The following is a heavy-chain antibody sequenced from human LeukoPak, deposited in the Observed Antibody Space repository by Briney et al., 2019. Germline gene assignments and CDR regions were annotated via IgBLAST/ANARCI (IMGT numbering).Heavy chain of an antibody. J-gene: IGHJ4*02. CDR1: GFTFSSYG. D-gene: IGHD3-16*01. Sequence: GALRLSCAASGFTFSSYGMSWVRQAPGKGLEWVSAISGSGGSTYYADSVKGRFTISRDNSKNTLYLQMNSLRAEDTAVYFCAKAGAYSYFDLWGRGTLVTVSS. V-gene: IGHV3-23*01. CDR2: ISGSGGST. CDR3: AKAGAYSYFDL.